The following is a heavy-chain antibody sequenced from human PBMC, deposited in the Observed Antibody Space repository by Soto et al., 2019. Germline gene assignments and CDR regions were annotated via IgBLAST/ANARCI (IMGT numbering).Heavy chain of an antibody. CDR3: ARERRRGGPRAFDI. J-gene: IGHJ3*02. CDR2: IYSGGST. D-gene: IGHD3-16*01. Sequence: GGSLRLSCAASGFTVSSNYMSWVRQAPGKGLEWVSVIYSGGSTYYADSVKGRFTISRDNSKNTLYLQMNSLRAEDTAVYYCARERRRGGPRAFDIWGQGTMVTVSS. V-gene: IGHV3-53*01. CDR1: GFTVSSNY.